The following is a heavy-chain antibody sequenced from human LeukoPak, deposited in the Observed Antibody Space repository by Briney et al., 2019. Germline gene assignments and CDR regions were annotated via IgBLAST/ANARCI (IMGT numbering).Heavy chain of an antibody. V-gene: IGHV3-30*18. D-gene: IGHD2-2*01. J-gene: IGHJ3*02. CDR1: GFTFSSYG. Sequence: PGGSLRLSCAASGFTFSSYGMSWVRQAPGKGLEWVAVISYDGSNKYYADSVKGRFTISRDNSKNTLYLQMNSLRAEDTAVYYCAKSRKYMAKEAFDIWGQGTMVTVSS. CDR2: ISYDGSNK. CDR3: AKSRKYMAKEAFDI.